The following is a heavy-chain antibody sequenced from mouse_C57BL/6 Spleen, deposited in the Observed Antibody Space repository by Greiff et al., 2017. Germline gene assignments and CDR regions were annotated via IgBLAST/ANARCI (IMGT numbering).Heavy chain of an antibody. V-gene: IGHV1-55*01. CDR3: ARGEAGTRGFAY. CDR1: GYTFTSYW. J-gene: IGHJ3*01. D-gene: IGHD4-1*01. CDR2: IYPGSGST. Sequence: QVQLQQPGAELVKPGASVKLSCKASGYTFTSYWITWVKQRPGQGLEWIGDIYPGSGSTNYNEKFKSKATLTVDTSSSTAYMQLSSLTSEDSAVYYCARGEAGTRGFAYWGQGTLVTVSA.